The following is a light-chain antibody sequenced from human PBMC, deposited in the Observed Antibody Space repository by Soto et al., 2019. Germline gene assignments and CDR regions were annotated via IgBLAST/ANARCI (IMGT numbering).Light chain of an antibody. CDR1: SGHTGYV. CDR2: LEGSGSY. Sequence: QSVLTQSSSASAYLGSSVKLTCTLSSGHTGYVIAWHQQQPGKAPRYLMKLEGSGSYNKGSGVPDRFSGSSSGADRYLTISNLQFEDEADYYCETWDSNTHTVFGGGTKLTVL. J-gene: IGLJ3*02. V-gene: IGLV4-60*02. CDR3: ETWDSNTHTV.